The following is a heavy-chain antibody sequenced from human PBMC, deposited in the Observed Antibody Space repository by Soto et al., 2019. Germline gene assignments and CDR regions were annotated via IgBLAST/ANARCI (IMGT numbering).Heavy chain of an antibody. CDR1: GGSFSGHP. Sequence: PSETLSLTCAVYGGSFSGHPWTWIRQSPGKGLEWIGDINHSGRVNYSPSLKSRVTISLDTSKNQFSLTLSAVTAADTAMYYCSNRDYDTNGYYRFDTWGQGTLVTVSS. J-gene: IGHJ5*01. V-gene: IGHV4-34*01. CDR3: SNRDYDTNGYYRFDT. D-gene: IGHD3-22*01. CDR2: INHSGRV.